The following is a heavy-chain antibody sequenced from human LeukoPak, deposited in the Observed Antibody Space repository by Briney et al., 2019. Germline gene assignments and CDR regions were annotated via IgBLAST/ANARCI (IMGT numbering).Heavy chain of an antibody. CDR2: IYSSGST. D-gene: IGHD3-22*01. CDR3: ARDRYYYDTSGPPLDI. V-gene: IGHV4-39*07. Sequence: SETLSLTCSVSGASISSGSNYWGWIRQPPGKTLEWIGSIYSSGSTYYNPSLKSRVIIIIDTPKNQFSLRLSSVTAADTAVYYCARDRYYYDTSGPPLDIWGQGTMVTVSS. J-gene: IGHJ3*02. CDR1: GASISSGSNY.